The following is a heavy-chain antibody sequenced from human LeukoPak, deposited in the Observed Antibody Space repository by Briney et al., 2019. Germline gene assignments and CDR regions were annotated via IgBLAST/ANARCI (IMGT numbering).Heavy chain of an antibody. CDR2: INAGNGNT. J-gene: IGHJ6*03. Sequence: ASVKVSCKASGYTFTSYAMHWVRQAPGQRLEWMGWINAGNGNTKYSQEFQGRVTMTRDTSISTAYMELSRLRSDDTAVYYCARGRMGYSYYYYYYMDVWGKGTTVTISS. CDR1: GYTFTSYA. V-gene: IGHV1-3*01. D-gene: IGHD2-15*01. CDR3: ARGRMGYSYYYYYYMDV.